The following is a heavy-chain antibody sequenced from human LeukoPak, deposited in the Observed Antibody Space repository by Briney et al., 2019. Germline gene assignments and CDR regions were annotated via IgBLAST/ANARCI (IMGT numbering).Heavy chain of an antibody. D-gene: IGHD6-13*01. V-gene: IGHV3-20*04. CDR3: ARDPEQLVWYDY. CDR2: INWNGGST. Sequence: GGSLRLSCAASGFTFDDYGMSWVRQAPGKGLEWVSGINWNGGSTGYADSVKGRFTISRDNAKNSLYLQMSSLRAEDTALYYCARDPEQLVWYDYWGQGTLVTVSS. J-gene: IGHJ4*02. CDR1: GFTFDDYG.